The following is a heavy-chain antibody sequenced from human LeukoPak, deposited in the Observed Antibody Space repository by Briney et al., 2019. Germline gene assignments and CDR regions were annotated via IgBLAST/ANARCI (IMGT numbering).Heavy chain of an antibody. D-gene: IGHD3-10*01. Sequence: GGSLRLSCVASANYWMHWVRQAPGKGLEWVSAISGSGGSTYYADSVKGRFTISRDNSKNTLYLQMNSLRAEDTAVYYCAKDPPGMAHWGQGTLVTVSS. CDR1: ANYW. V-gene: IGHV3-23*01. CDR3: AKDPPGMAH. CDR2: ISGSGGST. J-gene: IGHJ4*02.